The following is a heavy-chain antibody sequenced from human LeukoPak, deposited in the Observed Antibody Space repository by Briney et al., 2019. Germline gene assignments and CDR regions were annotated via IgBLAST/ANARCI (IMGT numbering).Heavy chain of an antibody. CDR3: ARAQLLWFGEFSY. D-gene: IGHD3-10*01. V-gene: IGHV3-33*01. J-gene: IGHJ4*02. Sequence: GGSLRLSCAASGFTFSSYGMHWVRQAPGKGLEWVAVIWYDGSNKYYADSVKGRFTISRDNSKNTLYLQMNSLRAEDTAVYYCARAQLLWFGEFSYWGQGTLVTVSS. CDR2: IWYDGSNK. CDR1: GFTFSSYG.